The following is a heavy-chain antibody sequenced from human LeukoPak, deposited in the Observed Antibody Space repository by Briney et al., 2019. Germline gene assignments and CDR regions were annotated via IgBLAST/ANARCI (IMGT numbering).Heavy chain of an antibody. Sequence: PSETPSLTCTVSGGYISSYYWSWIRQRAGKGLEWIGRIYTSGSTNYNPSLKSRVTMSVDTSKNQFSLKLSSVTAADTAVYYCARESGDYDILTGYYDYWGQGTLVTVSS. D-gene: IGHD3-9*01. J-gene: IGHJ4*02. V-gene: IGHV4-4*07. CDR2: IYTSGST. CDR3: ARESGDYDILTGYYDY. CDR1: GGYISSYY.